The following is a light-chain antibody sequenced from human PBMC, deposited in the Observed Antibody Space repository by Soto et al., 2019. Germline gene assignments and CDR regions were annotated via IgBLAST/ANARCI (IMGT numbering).Light chain of an antibody. Sequence: EIVLTQSPDTLSLSPVERATLSCMASQSIRSERLAWYQQKPGQAPRLVIFDASNRASGVPERFSGSGSGTDFTLTIARLEPEDFAVYYCQEYDGAPITFGLGTRLEIK. CDR2: DAS. CDR1: QSIRSER. CDR3: QEYDGAPIT. V-gene: IGKV3-20*01. J-gene: IGKJ5*01.